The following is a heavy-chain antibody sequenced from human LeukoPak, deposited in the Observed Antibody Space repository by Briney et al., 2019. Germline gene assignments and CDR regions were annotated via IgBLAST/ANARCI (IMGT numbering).Heavy chain of an antibody. CDR1: GGSISSNGYY. Sequence: SETLSLTCTVSGGSISSNGYYWAWFRQPPGKGLEWIGSIYYSGGTYYNPSLKSRVTISIDTSKNQFSLKLRSVTAADTAVYYCASSRGPYYFDYWGQGTLVSVSS. CDR3: ASSRGPYYFDY. CDR2: IYYSGGT. J-gene: IGHJ4*02. V-gene: IGHV4-39*07.